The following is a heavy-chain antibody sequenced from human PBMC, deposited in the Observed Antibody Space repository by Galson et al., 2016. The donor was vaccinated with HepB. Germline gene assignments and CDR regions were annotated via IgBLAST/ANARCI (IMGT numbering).Heavy chain of an antibody. Sequence: SLRLSCAASGFSFSSYVMFWVRQAPGKGLEWVSAISGSGGSTYYADSVKGRFTISRDNSKNTLYLQMNSLRAEDTGIYYCAREGLADGSYFDYWGRGTLVTVS. CDR2: ISGSGGST. CDR1: GFSFSSYV. D-gene: IGHD5-24*01. V-gene: IGHV3-23*01. CDR3: AREGLADGSYFDY. J-gene: IGHJ4*02.